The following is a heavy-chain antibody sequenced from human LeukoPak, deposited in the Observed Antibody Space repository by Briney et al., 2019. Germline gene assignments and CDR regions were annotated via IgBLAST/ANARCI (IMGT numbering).Heavy chain of an antibody. V-gene: IGHV1-8*01. J-gene: IGHJ4*02. CDR2: MNPNSGNT. D-gene: IGHD1/OR15-1a*01. Sequence: ASVKVSSKASGDTFTSYDINCVRQATGQGLEWMGWMNPNSGNTGYAQKFQGRVTMTEDTSTDTAHMGLDNVNSEDAALYYCATKGPGGLYWGQGTLVTVSS. CDR3: ATKGPGGLY. CDR1: GDTFTSYD.